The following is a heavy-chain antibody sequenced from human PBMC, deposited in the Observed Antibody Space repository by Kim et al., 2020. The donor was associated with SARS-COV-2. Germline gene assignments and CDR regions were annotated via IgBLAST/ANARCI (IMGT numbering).Heavy chain of an antibody. V-gene: IGHV6-1*01. CDR3: VGEKTAAGIDWFDP. CDR2: TYYRSKWYN. CDR1: GDSVSNNRAT. D-gene: IGHD6-13*01. Sequence: SQTLSLTCVISGDSVSNNRATWNWIRQSPSRGLEWLGRTYYRSKWYNEYSISLESRVNISADTSKNEFSLQLSSVTPEDTAVYFCVGEKTAAGIDWFDPWGQGTPVTVSS. J-gene: IGHJ5*02.